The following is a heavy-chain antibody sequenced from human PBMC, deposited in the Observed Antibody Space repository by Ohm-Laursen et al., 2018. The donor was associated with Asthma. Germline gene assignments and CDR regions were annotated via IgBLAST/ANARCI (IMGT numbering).Heavy chain of an antibody. CDR1: GYTFSRYS. J-gene: IGHJ1*01. Sequence: GSLRLSYIASGYTFSRYSIHWVRQIPGKGLEWVASISTASTFIYYADSVRGRFTTSRDNARNSVYLQMNSLRAEETALYYCARIGPEWELPGREYSLHHWGEGTLVTVSS. CDR2: ISTASTFI. V-gene: IGHV3-21*01. CDR3: ARIGPEWELPGREYSLHH. D-gene: IGHD1-26*01.